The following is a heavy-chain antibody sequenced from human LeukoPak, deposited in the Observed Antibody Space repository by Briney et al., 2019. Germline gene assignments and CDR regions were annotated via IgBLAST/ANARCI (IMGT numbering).Heavy chain of an antibody. CDR3: ARGVVVPAAIGYYGMDV. CDR2: INHSGSP. J-gene: IGHJ6*02. V-gene: IGHV4-34*01. D-gene: IGHD2-2*01. CDR1: GGSFSGYY. Sequence: PSETLSLTCAVYGGSFSGYYWSWIRQPPGKGLEWIGEINHSGSPNYNPSLKSRVTISVDTSKNQFSLKLSSVTAADTAVYYCARGVVVPAAIGYYGMDVWGQGTTVTVSS.